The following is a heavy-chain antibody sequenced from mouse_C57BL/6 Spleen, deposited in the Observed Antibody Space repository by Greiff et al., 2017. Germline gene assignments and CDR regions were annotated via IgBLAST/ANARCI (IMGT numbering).Heavy chain of an antibody. D-gene: IGHD2-12*01. J-gene: IGHJ4*01. Sequence: QLQQSGAELVRPGTSVKVSCKASGYAFTNYLIEWVKQRPGQGLEWIGVINPGSGGTNYNEKFKGKATLTADKSSSTAYMQLSSLTSEDSAVYFCARLRPHYYAMDYWGQGTSVTVSS. CDR1: GYAFTNYL. V-gene: IGHV1-54*01. CDR2: INPGSGGT. CDR3: ARLRPHYYAMDY.